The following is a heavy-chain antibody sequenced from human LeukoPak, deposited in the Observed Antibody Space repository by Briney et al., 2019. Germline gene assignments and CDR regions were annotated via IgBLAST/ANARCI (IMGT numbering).Heavy chain of an antibody. Sequence: QPGGPLRLSCAASGFTFSSYAMSWVRQAPGKGLEWVSAISGSGGSTYYADSVKGGFTISRDNSKNTLYLQMNSLRAEDTAVYYCAKGQLVRGEFDYWGQGTLVTVSS. CDR1: GFTFSSYA. V-gene: IGHV3-23*01. D-gene: IGHD6-6*01. CDR2: ISGSGGST. J-gene: IGHJ4*02. CDR3: AKGQLVRGEFDY.